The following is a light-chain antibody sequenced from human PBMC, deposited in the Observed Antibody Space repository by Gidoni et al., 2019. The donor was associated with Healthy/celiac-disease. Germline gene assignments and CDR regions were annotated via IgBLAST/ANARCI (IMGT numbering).Light chain of an antibody. Sequence: DIVMTQSPLSLPVTPGEPASIPCRSSQSLLHSNGYNYLDWYLQKPGQSPQLLIYLGSNRASGVPDRFSGSGSGTEFTLKISRVEAEDVGVYYCMQALQTPPTFGQGTKLEIK. CDR1: QSLLHSNGYNY. CDR2: LGS. CDR3: MQALQTPPT. V-gene: IGKV2-28*01. J-gene: IGKJ2*01.